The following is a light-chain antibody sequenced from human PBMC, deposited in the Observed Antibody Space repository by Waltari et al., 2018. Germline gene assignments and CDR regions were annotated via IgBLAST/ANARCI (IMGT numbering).Light chain of an antibody. V-gene: IGLV2-23*01. CDR3: CSRSYV. Sequence: QSALTQPASVSGSPGQSITISCTGTSSAVGSYDVVSWYQQNPGKAPKLIIYEDTQRPPGVSSRFSGAKSGNTASLTISGFQAEDEGDYYCCSRSYVFGNGTKVTVL. CDR2: EDT. CDR1: SSAVGSYDV. J-gene: IGLJ1*01.